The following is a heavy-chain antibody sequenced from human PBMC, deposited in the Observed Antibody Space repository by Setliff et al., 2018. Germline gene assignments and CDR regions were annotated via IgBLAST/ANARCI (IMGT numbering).Heavy chain of an antibody. D-gene: IGHD2-2*01. CDR3: ARDRGPSGYCSSTSCQGGYYYYYMDV. Sequence: VASVKVSCKASGYTFTGYYMHWVRQAPGQGLEWMGWINPNSGGTNYAQKFQGRVTMTRDTSISTAYMELSRPRSDDTAVYYCARDRGPSGYCSSTSCQGGYYYYYMDVWGKGTTVTVSS. CDR2: INPNSGGT. CDR1: GYTFTGYY. J-gene: IGHJ6*03. V-gene: IGHV1-2*02.